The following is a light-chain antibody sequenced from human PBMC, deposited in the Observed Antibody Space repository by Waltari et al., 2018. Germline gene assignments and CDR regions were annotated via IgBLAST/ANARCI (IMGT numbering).Light chain of an antibody. CDR2: DVS. J-gene: IGLJ3*02. V-gene: IGLV2-14*03. Sequence: QSALTQPASVSGSPGQSITISCTGTSSHVGGYNYVSWYQQHPGKAPKLMIYDVSNRPSGVSIRFSGSKSGNTASLTISGLQAEDEADYYCSSYTSSSTLVFGGGTKLTVL. CDR1: SSHVGGYNY. CDR3: SSYTSSSTLV.